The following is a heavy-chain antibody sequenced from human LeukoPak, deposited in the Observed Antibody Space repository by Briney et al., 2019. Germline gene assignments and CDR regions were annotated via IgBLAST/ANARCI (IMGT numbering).Heavy chain of an antibody. CDR3: ARRPETGLRYFDWRYYFDY. Sequence: SETLSLTCTVPGGSISSSNYYWGWIRQPPGKGLEWIGSINYSGSTYYNPSLKSRVTISLDMSKNQFSLKLSSVTAADTAVYYCARRPETGLRYFDWRYYFDYWGQGTLVTVSS. V-gene: IGHV4-39*01. CDR2: INYSGST. CDR1: GGSISSSNYY. D-gene: IGHD3-9*01. J-gene: IGHJ4*02.